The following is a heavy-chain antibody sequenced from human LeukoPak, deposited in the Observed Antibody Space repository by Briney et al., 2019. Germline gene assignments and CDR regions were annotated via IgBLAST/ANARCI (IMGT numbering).Heavy chain of an antibody. V-gene: IGHV4-34*01. Sequence: SETLSLTCAVYGGSFSGYYWSWIRQPPGKGLEWIGEINHSGSTYYNPSLKSRVTISVDTSKNQFSLKLSSVTAADTAVYYCARDLPGWFDPWGQGTLVTVSS. CDR3: ARDLPGWFDP. CDR2: INHSGST. J-gene: IGHJ5*02. D-gene: IGHD3-10*01. CDR1: GGSFSGYY.